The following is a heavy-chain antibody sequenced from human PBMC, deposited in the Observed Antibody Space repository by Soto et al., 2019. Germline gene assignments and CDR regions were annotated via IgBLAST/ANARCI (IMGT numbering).Heavy chain of an antibody. CDR1: GGSISSGDYY. V-gene: IGHV4-30-4*01. D-gene: IGHD7-27*01. Sequence: QVQLQESGPGLVKPSQTLSLTCSVSGGSISSGDYYWTWIRQPPGKGLEWIGYIFFSESTYYNPSLKSRITTSVDPSKTQFSLKLSSVTAAVTAVYYCARDRAWDSGMDVWGQATTVPVSS. J-gene: IGHJ6*02. CDR2: IFFSEST. CDR3: ARDRAWDSGMDV.